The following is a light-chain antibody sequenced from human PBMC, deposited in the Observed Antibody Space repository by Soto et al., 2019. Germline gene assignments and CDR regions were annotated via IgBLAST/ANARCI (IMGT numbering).Light chain of an antibody. J-gene: IGLJ2*01. CDR1: SSDVGSYNL. V-gene: IGLV2-23*02. CDR2: EVS. Sequence: QSALTQPASVSGSPGQSITISCTGTSSDVGSYNLVSWYQQHPGKAPKLMIYEVSKRPSGVSNRFSGSKSGNTASLTISGLQAEDEADYYCCSYAGSSTSRVVFGGGTQLTVL. CDR3: CSYAGSSTSRVV.